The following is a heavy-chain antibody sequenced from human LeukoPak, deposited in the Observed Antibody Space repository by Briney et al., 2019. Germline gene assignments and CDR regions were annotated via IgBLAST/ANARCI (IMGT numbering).Heavy chain of an antibody. Sequence: GESLKISCKGSGYSFTSYWIGWVRQMPGKGLEWMGIIYPGDSDTRYSPSFQGQVTISADKSISTAYLQWSSLKASDTAMYYCARQIGQDKDCSGGSCYSIYWGQGTLVTVSS. CDR3: ARQIGQDKDCSGGSCYSIY. CDR1: GYSFTSYW. J-gene: IGHJ4*02. D-gene: IGHD2-15*01. V-gene: IGHV5-51*01. CDR2: IYPGDSDT.